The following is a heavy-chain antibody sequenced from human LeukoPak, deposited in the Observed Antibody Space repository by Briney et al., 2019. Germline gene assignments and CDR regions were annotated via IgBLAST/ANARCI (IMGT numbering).Heavy chain of an antibody. V-gene: IGHV1-69*13. Sequence: SVKVSCKASGGTFSSYAISWVRQAPGQGLEWMGGIIPIFGTANYAQKFQGRVTITADESTSTAYMELSSLRSEDTAVYYCAVVLKGQQLAFDYWGQGTLVTVSS. CDR3: AVVLKGQQLAFDY. CDR1: GGTFSSYA. J-gene: IGHJ4*02. CDR2: IIPIFGTA. D-gene: IGHD6-13*01.